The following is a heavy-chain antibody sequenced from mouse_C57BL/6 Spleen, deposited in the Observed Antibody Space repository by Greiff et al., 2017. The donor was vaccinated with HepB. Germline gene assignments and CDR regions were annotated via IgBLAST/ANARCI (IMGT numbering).Heavy chain of an antibody. V-gene: IGHV1-18*01. CDR1: GYTFTDYN. CDR2: INPNNGGT. CDR3: ARGYYGSSPGAMDY. Sequence: VQLQQSGPELVKPGASVKIPCKASGYTFTDYNMDWVKQSHGKSLEWIGDINPNNGGTIYNQKFKGKATLTVDKSSSTAYMELRSLTSEDTAVYYWARGYYGSSPGAMDYWGQGTSVTVSS. D-gene: IGHD1-1*01. J-gene: IGHJ4*01.